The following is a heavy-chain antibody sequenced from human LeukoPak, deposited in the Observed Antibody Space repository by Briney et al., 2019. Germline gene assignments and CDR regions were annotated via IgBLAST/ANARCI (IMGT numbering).Heavy chain of an antibody. Sequence: PGGSLRLSCAASGFTFDDYAMHWVRQAPGKGLEWVSLISWDGGSTYYADSVKGRFTISRDNSKNSLYPQMNSLRAEDTALYYCAKDSGGMGSYYYYMDVWGKGTTVTVSS. D-gene: IGHD1-1*01. CDR2: ISWDGGST. J-gene: IGHJ6*03. V-gene: IGHV3-43D*03. CDR1: GFTFDDYA. CDR3: AKDSGGMGSYYYYMDV.